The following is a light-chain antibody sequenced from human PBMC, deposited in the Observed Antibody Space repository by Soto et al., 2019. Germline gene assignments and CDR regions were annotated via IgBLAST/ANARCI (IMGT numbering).Light chain of an antibody. CDR2: GTS. CDR3: QQYSNWPQT. Sequence: EIVMTQSPATLSVSPGESATLSCRASQSLNSNLAWYQQRPGQAPRLLIYGTSTRATGIPARFSGSGSETDFTLTISILQSEDFAVYHCQQYSNWPQTFGQGTKVEIK. CDR1: QSLNSN. J-gene: IGKJ1*01. V-gene: IGKV3-15*01.